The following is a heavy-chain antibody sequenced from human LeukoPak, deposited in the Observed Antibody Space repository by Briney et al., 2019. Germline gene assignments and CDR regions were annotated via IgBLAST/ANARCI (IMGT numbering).Heavy chain of an antibody. D-gene: IGHD3-22*01. Sequence: PGRSLRLSCAASGFTFSSYAMHWVRQAPGKGLEWVAVISYDGSNKYYADSVKGRFTISRDNSKNTLYLQMNSLRAEDTAVYYCARNFMIVVVIKGIDYWGQGTLVTVSS. J-gene: IGHJ4*02. V-gene: IGHV3-30-3*01. CDR1: GFTFSSYA. CDR2: ISYDGSNK. CDR3: ARNFMIVVVIKGIDY.